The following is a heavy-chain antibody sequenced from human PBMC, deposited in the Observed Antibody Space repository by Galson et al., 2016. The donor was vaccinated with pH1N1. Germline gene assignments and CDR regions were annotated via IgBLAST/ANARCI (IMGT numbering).Heavy chain of an antibody. Sequence: SLRLSCAASGFIFNTYSMNWVRQAPGKGLEWVSVINAAGDITNYADSLKGRFTISRDNSKNTLYLQISDVRAEDTAAYYCVRALNGTWIWGQGTLVTISS. CDR2: INAAGDIT. CDR3: VRALNGTWI. V-gene: IGHV3-23*01. J-gene: IGHJ3*01. D-gene: IGHD2-8*01. CDR1: GFIFNTYS.